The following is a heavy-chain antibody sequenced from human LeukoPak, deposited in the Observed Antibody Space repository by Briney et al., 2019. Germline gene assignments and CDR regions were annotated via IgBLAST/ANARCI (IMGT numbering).Heavy chain of an antibody. Sequence: GGSLRLSCAASGFSVSYNSMTWVRQAPGKGLEWVSVIYSGGSTYYADSVKGRFTISRDQSKNMLYLQMNSLRAVDTAVYYCARDENGDYVDYWGQGTLVTVSS. D-gene: IGHD4-17*01. CDR1: GFSVSYNS. CDR3: ARDENGDYVDY. J-gene: IGHJ4*02. V-gene: IGHV3-66*01. CDR2: IYSGGST.